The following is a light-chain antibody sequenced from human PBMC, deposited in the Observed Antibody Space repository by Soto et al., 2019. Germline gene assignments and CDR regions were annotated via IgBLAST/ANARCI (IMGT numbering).Light chain of an antibody. Sequence: EIVMTQSPAILSVSPGERATLSCRASQSVSSDLAWYQQKPGQAPRLLIYGASTRATGIPARFSGSGSGTEFTLTISSLQSEDFAVYYCQQYNNRWTFGQGTKVYIK. CDR3: QQYNNRWT. CDR2: GAS. V-gene: IGKV3-15*01. CDR1: QSVSSD. J-gene: IGKJ1*01.